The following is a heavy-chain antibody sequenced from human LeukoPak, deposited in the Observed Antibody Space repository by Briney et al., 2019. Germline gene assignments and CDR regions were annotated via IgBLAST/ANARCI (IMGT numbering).Heavy chain of an antibody. CDR3: VKGYSSGWTGCFDF. CDR1: GFTFDDYT. CDR2: IPWDGGIT. V-gene: IGHV3-43*01. Sequence: GGSLRLSCAASGFTFDDYTMHWVRLAPGKGLEWVSLIPWDGGITYYADSVKGRFTVSRDNSKNSLYLQMNGLRTDDTAFYYCVKGYSSGWTGCFDFWGQGTLVTVSS. D-gene: IGHD6-19*01. J-gene: IGHJ4*02.